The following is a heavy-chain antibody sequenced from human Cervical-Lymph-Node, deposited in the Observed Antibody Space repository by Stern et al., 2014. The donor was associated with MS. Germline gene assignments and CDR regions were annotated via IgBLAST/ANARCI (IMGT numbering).Heavy chain of an antibody. J-gene: IGHJ4*02. D-gene: IGHD4/OR15-4a*01. CDR3: ARTLYGTNNFDY. CDR1: GGSISSGGYY. Sequence: VQLVESGPGLVKPSQTLSLTCTVSGGSISSGGYYWNWIRQHPGKGLEWIGYIYHSGNTYFNPSLKSRVTISVDTSKNQFSLKLNFVTAADTAVYYCARTLYGTNNFDYWGQGTLVTVSS. V-gene: IGHV4-31*03. CDR2: IYHSGNT.